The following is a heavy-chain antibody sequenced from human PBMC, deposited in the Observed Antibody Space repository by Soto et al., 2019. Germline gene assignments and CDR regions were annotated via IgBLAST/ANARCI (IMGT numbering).Heavy chain of an antibody. V-gene: IGHV3-15*07. J-gene: IGHJ6*02. CDR2: IKSKTDGGTT. CDR1: CFTFSNAW. Sequence: LRLSCAASCFTFSNAWMNWVRHAPGKGLEWVGRIKSKTDGGTTDYAAPVKGRFTISRDDSKNTLYLQMNSLKTEDTAVYYCTTGPYYYDSSGYSFYYYYGMDVWGQGTTVTVSS. CDR3: TTGPYYYDSSGYSFYYYYGMDV. D-gene: IGHD3-22*01.